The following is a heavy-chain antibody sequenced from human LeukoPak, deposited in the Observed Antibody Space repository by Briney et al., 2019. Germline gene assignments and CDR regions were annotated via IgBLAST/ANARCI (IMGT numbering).Heavy chain of an antibody. D-gene: IGHD1-14*01. V-gene: IGHV1-8*01. CDR2: VHLNSGNT. CDR3: ARGPRNDP. J-gene: IGHJ5*02. CDR1: GYLFTTYE. Sequence: ASVTVSCKTSGYLFTTYEINWVRQAAGQGLEWMGWVHLNSGNTAYAQNFQDRVTMTRDTSISTAYMELSGLRSDDTAVYFCARGPRNDPGGRRTLVSVSS.